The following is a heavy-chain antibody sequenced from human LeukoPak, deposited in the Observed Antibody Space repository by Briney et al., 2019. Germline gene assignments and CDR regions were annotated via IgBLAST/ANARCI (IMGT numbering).Heavy chain of an antibody. CDR2: ISSSGSTI. J-gene: IGHJ3*01. D-gene: IGHD3-10*01. CDR3: ANEFRKGDV. Sequence: GGSLRLSCAASGFTFSNAWMSWVRQAPGKGLEWVSYISSSGSTIYYADSVKGRFTISRDNAKNSLYLQMNSLRAEDTAVYYCANEFRKGDVWGQGTMVTVSS. V-gene: IGHV3-11*01. CDR1: GFTFSNAW.